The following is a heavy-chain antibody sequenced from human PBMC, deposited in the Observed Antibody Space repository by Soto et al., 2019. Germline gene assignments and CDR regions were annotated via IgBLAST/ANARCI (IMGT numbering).Heavy chain of an antibody. Sequence: ASVKVSCKASGYTFTSYYMHWVRQAPGQGLEWMGIINPSGGSTSYADSVKGRFTISRDNARNSLFLQMNSLRAEDTAVFYCARGHGMDVWGQGTTVTVSS. CDR1: GYTFTSYY. J-gene: IGHJ6*02. CDR2: INPSGGST. V-gene: IGHV1-46*04. CDR3: ARGHGMDV.